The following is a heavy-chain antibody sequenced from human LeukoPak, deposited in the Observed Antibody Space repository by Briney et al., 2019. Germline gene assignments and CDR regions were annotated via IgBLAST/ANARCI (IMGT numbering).Heavy chain of an antibody. J-gene: IGHJ4*02. CDR2: INPNSGGA. CDR3: ISGYDIRF. Sequence: ASVKVSCKASGYTFTGYYIHWVRQAPGQGLEWMGWINPNSGGADYAQKFQGRVTMTSDTSISTAYMELIILRSDDTAVYYCISGYDIRFWGQGTLVTVSS. D-gene: IGHD5-12*01. CDR1: GYTFTGYY. V-gene: IGHV1-2*02.